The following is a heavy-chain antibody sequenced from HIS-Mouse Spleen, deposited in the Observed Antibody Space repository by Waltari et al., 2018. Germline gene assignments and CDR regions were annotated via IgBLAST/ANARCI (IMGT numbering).Heavy chain of an antibody. Sequence: QVQLQQWGAGLLKPSETLSLTCAVYGGSFSGYYWSWIRQPPGKGRGWIGEIKHSGSTNYNPSLKSRVTISVDTSKNQFSLKLSSVTAADTAVYYCARGGPEYSSSWYFDYWGQGTLVTVSS. CDR3: ARGGPEYSSSWYFDY. CDR1: GGSFSGYY. D-gene: IGHD6-13*01. V-gene: IGHV4-34*01. CDR2: IKHSGST. J-gene: IGHJ4*02.